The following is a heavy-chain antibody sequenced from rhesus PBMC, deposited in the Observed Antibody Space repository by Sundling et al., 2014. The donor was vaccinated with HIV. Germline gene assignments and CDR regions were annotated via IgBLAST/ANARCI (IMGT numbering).Heavy chain of an antibody. J-gene: IGHJ4*01. D-gene: IGHD1-14*01. Sequence: QVQLQESGPAVVKPSETLSLTCAVSGGSFSGYYWGWIRQPPGKGLEWIGYISGSSGSTDYNPSLKSRVTISTDTSKNQFSLKLSSVTAADTAVYYCAREYSWNDFDYWGQGVLVTVSS. V-gene: IGHV4-165*01. CDR2: ISGSSGST. CDR1: GGSFSGYY. CDR3: AREYSWNDFDY.